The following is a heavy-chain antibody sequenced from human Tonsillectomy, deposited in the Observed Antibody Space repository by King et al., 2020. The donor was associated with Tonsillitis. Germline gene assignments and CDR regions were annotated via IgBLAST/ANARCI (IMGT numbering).Heavy chain of an antibody. CDR1: GFIFSSYG. CDR3: AKGYDSSGYYSEYFDL. CDR2: ISYDGSNK. Sequence: QLVESGGGVVQPGRSRRLSCAASGFIFSSYGMHWVRQAPGKGLEWVAVISYDGSNKYYADSVKGRFTISRDNSKNTLSLQMNSLRAEDTAVYYCAKGYDSSGYYSEYFDLWGRGSLATVSS. J-gene: IGHJ2*01. V-gene: IGHV3-30*18. D-gene: IGHD3-22*01.